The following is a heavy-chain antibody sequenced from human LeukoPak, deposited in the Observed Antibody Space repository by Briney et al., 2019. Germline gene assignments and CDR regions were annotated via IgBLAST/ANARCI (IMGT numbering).Heavy chain of an antibody. CDR3: ARLAAAGGVGLDY. CDR1: GGSISSYY. V-gene: IGHV4-59*08. CDR2: IYYSGST. D-gene: IGHD6-13*01. Sequence: SETLSLTCTVSGGSISSYYWSWIRQPPGKGLEWIGYIYYSGSTNYNPSLKSRVTISVDTSKNQFSLKLSSVTAADTAVYYCARLAAAGGVGLDYWGQGTLVTVSS. J-gene: IGHJ4*02.